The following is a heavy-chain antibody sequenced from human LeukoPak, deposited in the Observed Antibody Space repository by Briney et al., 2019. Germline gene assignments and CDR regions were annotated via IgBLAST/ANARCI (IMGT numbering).Heavy chain of an antibody. V-gene: IGHV3-9*01. CDR2: ISWNSGSI. CDR1: GFTFDNYA. D-gene: IGHD6-6*01. Sequence: PGRSLRLSCAASGFTFDNYAMRCVRQAPGKCLEWVSGISWNSGSIGYADSVKGRFTISRDNAKNSLYLQMNSLRAEDTALYYCAKDIYGRTAAFYYGMDVWGQGTTVTVSS. CDR3: AKDIYGRTAAFYYGMDV. J-gene: IGHJ6*02.